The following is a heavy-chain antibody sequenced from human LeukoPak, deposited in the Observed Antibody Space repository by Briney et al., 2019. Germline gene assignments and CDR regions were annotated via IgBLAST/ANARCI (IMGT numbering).Heavy chain of an antibody. Sequence: KPSETLSLTCAVYGGSFSGYYWSWIRQPPGKGLEWIGSIYYSGSTYYNPSLKSRVTISVDTSKNQFSLKLSSVTAADTAVYYCARHKGDYKGFDYWGQGTLVTVSS. CDR1: GGSFSGYY. V-gene: IGHV4-34*01. J-gene: IGHJ4*02. CDR3: ARHKGDYKGFDY. CDR2: IYYSGST. D-gene: IGHD4-17*01.